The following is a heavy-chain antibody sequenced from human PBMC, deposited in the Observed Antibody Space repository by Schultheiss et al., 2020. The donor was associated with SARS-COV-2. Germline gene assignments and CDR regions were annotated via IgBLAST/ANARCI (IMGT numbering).Heavy chain of an antibody. CDR1: GGSISGYY. Sequence: SETLSLTCTVSGGSISGYYWSWIRQPPGKGLEWIGEINHNGSTNYNPSLKSRVTISVDTSKNQFSLKLSSVTAADTAVYYCAREYSSGWYSWGQGTLVTVSS. J-gene: IGHJ4*02. D-gene: IGHD6-19*01. CDR2: INHNGST. V-gene: IGHV4-34*01. CDR3: AREYSSGWYS.